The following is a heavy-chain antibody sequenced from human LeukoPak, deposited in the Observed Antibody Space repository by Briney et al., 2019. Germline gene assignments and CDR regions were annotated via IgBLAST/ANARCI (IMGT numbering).Heavy chain of an antibody. CDR2: IYYSGST. CDR3: ARRAGAGRNYYYYGMDV. D-gene: IGHD1-14*01. V-gene: IGHV4-59*08. CDR1: GGSISSYY. J-gene: IGHJ6*02. Sequence: SEALSLTCTISGGSISSYYWSWIRQPPGKGLEWIGYIYYSGSTNYNPSLKSRVTISVDTSKNQFSLKLSSVTAADTAVYYCARRAGAGRNYYYYGMDVWGQGTTVTVSS.